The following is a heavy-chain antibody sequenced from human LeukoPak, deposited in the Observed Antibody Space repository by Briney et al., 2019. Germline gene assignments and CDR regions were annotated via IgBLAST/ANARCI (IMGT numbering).Heavy chain of an antibody. J-gene: IGHJ4*02. CDR2: INPNSGGT. CDR1: GYTFTSYG. Sequence: ASVKVSCKASGYTFTSYGISWVRQAPGQGLEWMGWINPNSGGTNYAQKFQGRVTMTRDTSISTAYMELSRLRSDDTAVYYCARGQKQWLVAGHIDYWGQGTLVTVSS. V-gene: IGHV1-2*02. CDR3: ARGQKQWLVAGHIDY. D-gene: IGHD6-19*01.